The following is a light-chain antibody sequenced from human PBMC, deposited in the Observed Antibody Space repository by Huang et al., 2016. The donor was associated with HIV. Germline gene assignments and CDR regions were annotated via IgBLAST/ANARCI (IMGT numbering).Light chain of an antibody. CDR1: QDISNY. Sequence: DIKMTQSPSSLSASVGDRVTITCQASQDISNYLNWYQQKPGKAPKLLIYDASNLETGVPSRFSGSGSGTDFTFTISSLQPEDIATYYCQHFDNLALTFGGGTKVQIK. J-gene: IGKJ4*01. CDR3: QHFDNLALT. CDR2: DAS. V-gene: IGKV1-33*01.